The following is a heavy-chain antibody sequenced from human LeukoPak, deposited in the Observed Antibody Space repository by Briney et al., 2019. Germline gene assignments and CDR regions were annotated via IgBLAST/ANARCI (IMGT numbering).Heavy chain of an antibody. Sequence: ASVKVSCKASGRTFSSLAINWVRQAPGQGLEWMGRIIPIFGTANYAQKFQGRVTITADESTSTAYMELSSLTSEDTAVYYCAGDRSVGGSDYWGQGTLVTVSS. CDR1: GRTFSSLA. J-gene: IGHJ4*02. V-gene: IGHV1-69*13. CDR2: IIPIFGTA. D-gene: IGHD2-15*01. CDR3: AGDRSVGGSDY.